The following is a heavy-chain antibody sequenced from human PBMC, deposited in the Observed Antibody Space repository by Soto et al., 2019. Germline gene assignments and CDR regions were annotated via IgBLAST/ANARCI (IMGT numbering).Heavy chain of an antibody. D-gene: IGHD1-26*01. J-gene: IGHJ4*01. Sequence: QVHLVQSGGEVKKPGASVKVSCKASGYTFNRHGITWVRQAPGQGLEWMGWISGYNGDINYEQKFQGRVTLSSDTLTSTVYLERKSLRFDDAAVSYCARVRIVGAREIAFWGHGTLVTVSS. CDR2: ISGYNGDI. V-gene: IGHV1-18*04. CDR3: ARVRIVGAREIAF. CDR1: GYTFNRHG.